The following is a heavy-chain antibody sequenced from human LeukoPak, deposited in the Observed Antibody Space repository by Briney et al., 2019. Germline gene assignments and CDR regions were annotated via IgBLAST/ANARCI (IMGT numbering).Heavy chain of an antibody. D-gene: IGHD6-19*01. CDR1: GFAFNVYA. Sequence: PGGSLRLSCVASGFAFNVYAMNWVRQAPGRGLQWVSSISGKSTYINYGDWVKGRFTISRDNARNALYLQMDNLKAEDTAVYYCARDRSSGLHYYDYWGHGTLVSVSS. CDR2: ISGKSTYI. J-gene: IGHJ4*01. V-gene: IGHV3-21*01. CDR3: ARDRSSGLHYYDY.